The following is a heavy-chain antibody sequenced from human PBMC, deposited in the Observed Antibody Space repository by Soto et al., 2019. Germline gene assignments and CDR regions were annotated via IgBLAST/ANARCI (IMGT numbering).Heavy chain of an antibody. CDR2: IYPGDSDT. V-gene: IGHV5-51*01. CDR1: GYSFTSYW. CDR3: ATSSSWSHYYYYGMDV. D-gene: IGHD6-13*01. Sequence: GESLKISCKGSGYSFTSYWIGWVRQMPGKGLEWMGIIYPGDSDTRYSPSFQGQVTTSADKSISTAYLQWSSLKASDTAMYYCATSSSWSHYYYYGMDVWGQGTTVTVSS. J-gene: IGHJ6*02.